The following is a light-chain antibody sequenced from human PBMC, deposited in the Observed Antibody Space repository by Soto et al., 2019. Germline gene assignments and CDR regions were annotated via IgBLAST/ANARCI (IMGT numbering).Light chain of an antibody. CDR3: KQSKRFPLT. J-gene: IGKJ4*01. CDR2: AAS. CDR1: QGIDRW. Sequence: DIQMTQSPSSLSASVGDRVTITCRASQGIDRWLVWYQQKPGKAPKVLIYAASSLRSGVPSRFSGSGSGTDFSLNISSLQPEDLATYYCKQSKRFPLTFGGGTKVEIK. V-gene: IGKV1-12*01.